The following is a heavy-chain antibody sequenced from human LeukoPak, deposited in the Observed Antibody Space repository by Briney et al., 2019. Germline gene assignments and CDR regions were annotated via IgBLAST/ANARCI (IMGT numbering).Heavy chain of an antibody. CDR2: ICGSSSHT. D-gene: IGHD6-19*01. Sequence: GGSLRLSCAASGFTLSDYYMSWIRQAPGKGLEWVSYICGSSSHTDYADSVKGRFAVSRDNAKNSLYLQMSSLRDEDTAVYYCARDGKSVAGAIYYYGIDVWGQGTTVTVSS. J-gene: IGHJ6*02. V-gene: IGHV3-11*05. CDR1: GFTLSDYY. CDR3: ARDGKSVAGAIYYYGIDV.